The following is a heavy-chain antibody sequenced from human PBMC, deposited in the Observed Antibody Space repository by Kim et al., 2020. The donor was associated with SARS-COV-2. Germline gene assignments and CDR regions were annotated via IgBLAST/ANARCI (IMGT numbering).Heavy chain of an antibody. CDR3: ETMKRAGTDN. CDR2: INPNSGDT. V-gene: IGHV1-2*06. Sequence: ASVKVSCKTSGYTFTAYYIHWVRQAPGQGLEWMGRINPNSGDTNYAEKFQGRVSMTRDTSISTAYMELNGLTSDDTAFYYCETMKRAGTDNWGQGTLVTVSS. D-gene: IGHD1-1*01. CDR1: GYTFTAYY. J-gene: IGHJ4*02.